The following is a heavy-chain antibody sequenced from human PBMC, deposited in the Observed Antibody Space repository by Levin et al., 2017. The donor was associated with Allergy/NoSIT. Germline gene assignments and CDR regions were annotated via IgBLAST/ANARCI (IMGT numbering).Heavy chain of an antibody. Sequence: GESLKISCKASGYTFTSYGISWVRQAPGQGLEWMGWISAYNGNTNYAQKLQGRVTMTTDTSTSTAYMELRSLRSDDTAVYYCARDRPHINTYYDILTGERYFDYWGQGTLVTVSS. V-gene: IGHV1-18*01. CDR2: ISAYNGNT. J-gene: IGHJ4*02. D-gene: IGHD3-9*01. CDR1: GYTFTSYG. CDR3: ARDRPHINTYYDILTGERYFDY.